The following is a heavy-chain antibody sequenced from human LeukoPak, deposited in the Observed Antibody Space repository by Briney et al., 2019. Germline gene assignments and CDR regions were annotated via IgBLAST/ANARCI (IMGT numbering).Heavy chain of an antibody. CDR2: INLDGTEK. J-gene: IGHJ4*02. CDR3: AKYGGDLGVAFDN. V-gene: IGHV3-7*01. D-gene: IGHD4-23*01. Sequence: GGSLRLSCVVSGFSFRNYWMSWVRQTPGRGLQWVANINLDGTEKYYVDSMKGRFTISRDNAKNSLYLQMNSLRAEDTAVYYCAKYGGDLGVAFDNWGQGTLVTVSS. CDR1: GFSFRNYW.